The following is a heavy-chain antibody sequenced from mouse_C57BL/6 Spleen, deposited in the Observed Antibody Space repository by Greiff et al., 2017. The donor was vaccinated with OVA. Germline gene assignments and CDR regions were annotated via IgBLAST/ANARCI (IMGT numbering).Heavy chain of an antibody. D-gene: IGHD2-4*01. Sequence: VQLQQSGPELVKPGASVKIPCKASGYTFTDYNMDWVKQSHGKSLEWIGDINPNNGGTIYNQKFKGKATLTVDKSSSTAYMELRSLTSEDTAVYYCARGLYDYDGYFDYWGQGTTLTVSS. CDR1: GYTFTDYN. CDR3: ARGLYDYDGYFDY. J-gene: IGHJ2*01. V-gene: IGHV1-18*01. CDR2: INPNNGGT.